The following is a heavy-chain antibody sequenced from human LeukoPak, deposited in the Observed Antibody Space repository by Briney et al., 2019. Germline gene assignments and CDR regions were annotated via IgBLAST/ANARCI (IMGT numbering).Heavy chain of an antibody. Sequence: GSLRLSCAASGFTFSSYAMSWIRQPPGKGLEWIGEINHSGSTNYNPSLKSRVTISVDTSKNQFSLKLSSVTAADTAVYYCARGRRATQAFDIWGQGTMVTVSS. CDR2: INHSGST. CDR3: ARGRRATQAFDI. D-gene: IGHD5-12*01. V-gene: IGHV4-34*01. CDR1: GFTFSSYA. J-gene: IGHJ3*02.